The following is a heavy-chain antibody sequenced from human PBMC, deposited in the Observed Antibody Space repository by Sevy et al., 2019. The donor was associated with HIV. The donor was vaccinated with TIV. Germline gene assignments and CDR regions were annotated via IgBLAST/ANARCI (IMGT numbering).Heavy chain of an antibody. J-gene: IGHJ6*02. V-gene: IGHV3-30*18. CDR1: GFSFSYYG. CDR2: ISHDGINE. CDR3: ANAYSGSYSHAYLYALDV. Sequence: GGSLRLSCIGSGFSFSYYGIHWVRQAPGKGLDWVALISHDGINEYYADSVKGRFTISRDNYKDTAYLEMNSLRNEDTAIYFCANAYSGSYSHAYLYALDVWGQGTTVTVSS. D-gene: IGHD1-26*01.